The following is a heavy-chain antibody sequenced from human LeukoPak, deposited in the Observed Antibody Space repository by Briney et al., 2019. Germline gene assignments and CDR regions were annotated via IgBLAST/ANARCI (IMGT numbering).Heavy chain of an antibody. CDR1: GFTFSSYA. D-gene: IGHD3-9*01. V-gene: IGHV3-30-3*02. CDR2: ISYDGSNK. J-gene: IGHJ5*02. Sequence: PGGSLRLSCAASGFTFSSYAMHWVRQAPGKGLEWVAVISYDGSNKYYADSVKGRFTISRDNSKNTLYLQMNSLRAEDTAVYYCAKHHYDILTGYSSWGQGTLVTVSS. CDR3: AKHHYDILTGYSS.